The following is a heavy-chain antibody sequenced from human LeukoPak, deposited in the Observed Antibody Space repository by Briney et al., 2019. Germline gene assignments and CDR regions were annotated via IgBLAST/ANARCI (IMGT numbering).Heavy chain of an antibody. D-gene: IGHD5-12*01. CDR2: ISSSSSYI. V-gene: IGHV3-21*01. Sequence: GGSLRLSCAASGFTVSSNYMSWVRQAPGKGLEWVSSISSSSSYIYYADSVKGRFTISRDNAKNSLYLQMNSLRAEDTAVYYCARSSGYDPVYYFDYWGQGTLVTVSS. CDR1: GFTVSSNY. J-gene: IGHJ4*02. CDR3: ARSSGYDPVYYFDY.